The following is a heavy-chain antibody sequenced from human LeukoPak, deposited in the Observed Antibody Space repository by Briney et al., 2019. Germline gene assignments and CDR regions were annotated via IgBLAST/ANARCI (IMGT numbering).Heavy chain of an antibody. CDR2: IYTSGST. Sequence: PSETLSLTCTVSGGSISSGSYYWSWIRQPAGKGLEWIGRIYTSGSTNYNPSLKSRVTISVDTSKNQFSLKLSSVTAADTAVYYCAREVPGAMNAFDIWGQGTMVTVSS. J-gene: IGHJ3*02. D-gene: IGHD2-2*01. V-gene: IGHV4-61*02. CDR1: GGSISSGSYY. CDR3: AREVPGAMNAFDI.